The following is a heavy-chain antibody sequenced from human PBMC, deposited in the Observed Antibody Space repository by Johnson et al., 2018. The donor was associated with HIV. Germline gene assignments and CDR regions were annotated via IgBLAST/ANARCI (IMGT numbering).Heavy chain of an antibody. CDR2: IAYDGSNR. V-gene: IGHV3-30-3*01. J-gene: IGHJ3*02. CDR3: ARQFRSVGAPDAFDI. Sequence: QVQLVESGGGLAKPAWSPRLSCAASQFTFSSYYMKCVRQAPGKGLEWVAVIAYDGSNRYYADSVTGRFTISRDNSKNTLYLQMNSLRAEDTDMYYCARQFRSVGAPDAFDIWGQGTMVTVSS. CDR1: QFTFSSYY. D-gene: IGHD1-26*01.